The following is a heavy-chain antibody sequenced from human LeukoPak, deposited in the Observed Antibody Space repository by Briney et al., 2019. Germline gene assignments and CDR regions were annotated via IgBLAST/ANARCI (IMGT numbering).Heavy chain of an antibody. CDR1: GYTFTNYY. D-gene: IGHD4-17*01. Sequence: ASVKVSCKASGYTFTNYYVHWVRQAPGQGLEWMGVINPSGGSTNYAQRFQGRVTMTRDTSTSTVYMELSSLRSEDTAVYYCARDSTVTTFRGCVDPWGQGTLVNISS. V-gene: IGHV1-46*01. J-gene: IGHJ5*02. CDR3: ARDSTVTTFRGCVDP. CDR2: INPSGGST.